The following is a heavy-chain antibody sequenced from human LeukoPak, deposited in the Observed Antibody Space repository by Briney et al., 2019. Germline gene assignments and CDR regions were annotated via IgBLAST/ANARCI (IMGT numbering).Heavy chain of an antibody. Sequence: GGSLRLSCAASGFTFSSYAMSWVRQAPGKGLERVSAISGSGGSTYYADSVKGRFTISRDNSKNTLYLQMNSLRAEDTAVYYCAKDSETYSSSCPEDWGQGTLVTVSS. D-gene: IGHD6-13*01. CDR1: GFTFSSYA. CDR3: AKDSETYSSSCPED. CDR2: ISGSGGST. V-gene: IGHV3-23*01. J-gene: IGHJ4*02.